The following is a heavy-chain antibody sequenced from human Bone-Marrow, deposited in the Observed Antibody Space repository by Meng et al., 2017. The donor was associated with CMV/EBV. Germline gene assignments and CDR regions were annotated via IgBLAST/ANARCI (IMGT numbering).Heavy chain of an antibody. V-gene: IGHV4-4*02. CDR2: IYHSGST. CDR1: GGSISSSNW. Sequence: SETLSLTCAVSGGSISSSNWWSWVRQPPGKGLEWIGEIYHSGSTNYNPSLKSRVTISVDTSKNQFSPKLSSVTAADTAVYYCARVEAPGPGGYFDYWGQGTLVTVSS. CDR3: ARVEAPGPGGYFDY. J-gene: IGHJ4*02. D-gene: IGHD3-10*01.